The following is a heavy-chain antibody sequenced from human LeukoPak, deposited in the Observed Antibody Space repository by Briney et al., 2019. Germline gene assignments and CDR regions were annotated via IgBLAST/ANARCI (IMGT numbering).Heavy chain of an antibody. CDR3: ARGDSSGYQRNTKLDY. D-gene: IGHD3-22*01. CDR2: INPGGNT. J-gene: IGHJ4*02. V-gene: IGHV4-34*01. CDR1: GGSFSGYY. Sequence: SETLSLTCAVYGGSFSGYYWSWIRQPPGKGLEWIGEINPGGNTNYNPSLKSRVTISVDTSKNQFSLKLTSVTAADTAVYYCARGDSSGYQRNTKLDYWGQGTLVTVSS.